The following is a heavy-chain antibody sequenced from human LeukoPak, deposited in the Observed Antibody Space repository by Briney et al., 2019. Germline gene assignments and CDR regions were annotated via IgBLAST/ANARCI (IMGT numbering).Heavy chain of an antibody. J-gene: IGHJ4*02. CDR2: VTGSGGDT. D-gene: IGHD3/OR15-3a*01. Sequence: GGSLRLSCAASGFTFSNYAMSWVRQTPGKGLECVSVVTGSGGDTYYTGSVNGRFTISRDNSQSTVYLQMSSLRVDDTAIYYCAVEGFLLDLDFWGQGTLVTVSS. V-gene: IGHV3-23*01. CDR3: AVEGFLLDLDF. CDR1: GFTFSNYA.